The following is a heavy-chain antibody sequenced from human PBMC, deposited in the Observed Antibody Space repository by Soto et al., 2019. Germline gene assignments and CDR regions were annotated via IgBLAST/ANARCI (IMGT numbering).Heavy chain of an antibody. D-gene: IGHD6-6*01. Sequence: EVQLVESGEGLVQPGGSLRLSCAASGFTFRSYDMHWVRQATGNGLEWVSAIGTAGDTYYPGSVKGRFTISRENAKNSLYLQMNSLRAENTAVYYCARASSSSDWFDPWGQGTLVTVSS. CDR2: IGTAGDT. J-gene: IGHJ5*02. CDR3: ARASSSSDWFDP. CDR1: GFTFRSYD. V-gene: IGHV3-13*01.